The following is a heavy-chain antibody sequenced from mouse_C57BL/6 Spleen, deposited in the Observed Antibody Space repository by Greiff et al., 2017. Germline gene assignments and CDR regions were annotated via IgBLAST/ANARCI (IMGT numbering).Heavy chain of an antibody. CDR1: GYSITSGYD. J-gene: IGHJ4*01. Sequence: EVHLVESGPGMVKPSQSLSLTCPVTGYSITSGYDWHWIRHFPGNKLEWMGYISYSGSTNYNPSLKSRISITHDTSKNHFFLKWSSVTTEDTATYYCARWGYYAMDYWGQGTSGTVSS. V-gene: IGHV3-1*01. CDR3: ARWGYYAMDY. CDR2: ISYSGST.